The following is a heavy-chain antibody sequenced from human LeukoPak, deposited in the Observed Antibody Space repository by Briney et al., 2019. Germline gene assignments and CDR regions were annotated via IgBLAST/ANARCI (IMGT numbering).Heavy chain of an antibody. CDR1: GFTFSSYA. CDR2: ISGSGGST. D-gene: IGHD3-10*01. V-gene: IGHV3-23*01. Sequence: GGSLRLSCAASGFTFSSYAMSWVRQAPGKGLEWVSAISGSGGSTYYADSVKGRFTISRDNSKNTLYLQMNSLRAEDTAVYYCAKDPGYYYGSGSMDFDYWGQGTLVTVSS. J-gene: IGHJ4*02. CDR3: AKDPGYYYGSGSMDFDY.